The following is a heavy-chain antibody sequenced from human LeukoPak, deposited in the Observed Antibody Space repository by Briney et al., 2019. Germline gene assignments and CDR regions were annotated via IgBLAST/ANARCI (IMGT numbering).Heavy chain of an antibody. CDR2: ISGSSSAI. J-gene: IGHJ4*02. V-gene: IGHV3-48*01. CDR1: GFTFSSYA. D-gene: IGHD5-12*01. CDR3: ATYSGYDRIFDY. Sequence: PGGSLRLSCAASGFTFSSYAMSWVRQAPGKGLEWVSYISGSSSAINYADSVKGRFTISRDNAKNSLFLQMNSLRAEDTAVYYCATYSGYDRIFDYWGQGTLVTVSS.